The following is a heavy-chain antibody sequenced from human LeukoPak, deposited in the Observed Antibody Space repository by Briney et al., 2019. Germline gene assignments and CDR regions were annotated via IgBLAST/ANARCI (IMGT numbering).Heavy chain of an antibody. CDR3: AKGDFDSSFSSFETSLTYFDY. J-gene: IGHJ4*02. CDR1: GFTFSSYA. V-gene: IGHV3-23*01. CDR2: ISGSGENT. Sequence: GGSLRLSCAASGFTFSSYAMNWVRQAPGKGLEWVSTISGSGENTYYADSVKGRFTVSRDNSKNTLYLQMNSLRAEDTAVYYCAKGDFDSSFSSFETSLTYFDYWGQGTLVSVSS. D-gene: IGHD3-9*01.